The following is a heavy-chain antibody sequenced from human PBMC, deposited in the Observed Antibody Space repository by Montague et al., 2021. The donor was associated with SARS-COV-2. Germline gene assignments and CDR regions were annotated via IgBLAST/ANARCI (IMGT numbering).Heavy chain of an antibody. D-gene: IGHD1-26*01. CDR2: TCYRSEWYF. J-gene: IGHJ3*02. V-gene: IGHV6-1*01. CDR1: GDSVSSNNAA. Sequence: CAISGDSVSSNNAAWNWIRQSPSRGLEWLGRTCYRSEWYFDYVISLRGRITINPDTSKNQFSLQLDSVTLDDTAVYYCARYSYSGTYFGLNDAFDIWARGHWSPSL. CDR3: ARYSYSGTYFGLNDAFDI.